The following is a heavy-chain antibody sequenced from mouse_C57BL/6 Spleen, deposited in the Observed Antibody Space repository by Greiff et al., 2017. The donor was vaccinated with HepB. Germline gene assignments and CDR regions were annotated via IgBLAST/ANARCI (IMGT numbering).Heavy chain of an antibody. Sequence: VQLQQSGAELVKPGASVKISCKASGYAFSSYWMNWVKQRPGKGLEWIGQIYPGDGDTNYNGKFKGKATLTADKSSSTAYMQLSSLTSEDSAVYFCARSDDYDYDEGYFDVWGTGTTVTVSS. CDR3: ARSDDYDYDEGYFDV. CDR1: GYAFSSYW. D-gene: IGHD2-4*01. CDR2: IYPGDGDT. J-gene: IGHJ1*03. V-gene: IGHV1-80*01.